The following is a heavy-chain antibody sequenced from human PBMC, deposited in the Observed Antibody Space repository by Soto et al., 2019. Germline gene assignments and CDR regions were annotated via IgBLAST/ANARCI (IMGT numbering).Heavy chain of an antibody. D-gene: IGHD1-26*01. Sequence: SVKVSCKASGGMFYSSAINWVRQAPGQGLEWMGGIVPMNGSPKYAQEFLGRVTISADASATTAYMDLSGLKSEETAVYYSSLAPNGTYNLTRYGGRGTQVPVSS. CDR3: SLAPNGTYNLTRY. CDR2: IVPMNGSP. CDR1: GGMFYSSA. V-gene: IGHV1-69*13. J-gene: IGHJ4*02.